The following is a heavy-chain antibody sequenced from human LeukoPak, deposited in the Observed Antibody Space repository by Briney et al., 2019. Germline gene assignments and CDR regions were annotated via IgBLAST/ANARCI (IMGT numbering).Heavy chain of an antibody. Sequence: GASVRVSCKASGYPFTDQFIDWVRQAPGRGLEWMGWINPNSGDTNYEQRFQGRVTMTRDTSISTAYMDLTRLASDDTAVYCCARWELLVDYWGQGTLVTVSS. CDR3: ARWELLVDY. D-gene: IGHD3-10*01. CDR1: GYPFTDQF. J-gene: IGHJ4*02. V-gene: IGHV1-2*02. CDR2: INPNSGDT.